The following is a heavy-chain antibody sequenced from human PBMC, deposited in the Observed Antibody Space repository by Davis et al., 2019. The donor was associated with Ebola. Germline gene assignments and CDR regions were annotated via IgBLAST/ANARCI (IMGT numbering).Heavy chain of an antibody. CDR2: ISYDGSNE. D-gene: IGHD5-18*01. J-gene: IGHJ4*02. V-gene: IGHV3-30*18. CDR3: AKGRTNTPMVTMEFDY. CDR1: GFTFSSYG. Sequence: PGGSLRLSCAASGFTFSSYGIHWVRQAPGKGLEWVAVISYDGSNEYYAGSVKGRFTISRDNSKNTLFLQMNSLRVDDTAVYYCAKGRTNTPMVTMEFDYWGQGTLVTVSS.